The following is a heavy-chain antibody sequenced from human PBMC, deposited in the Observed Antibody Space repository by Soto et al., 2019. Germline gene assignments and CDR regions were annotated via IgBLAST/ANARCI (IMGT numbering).Heavy chain of an antibody. CDR1: GYIFVNYG. D-gene: IGHD3-16*01. CDR2: SSPYRGTT. J-gene: IGHJ6*02. CDR3: AMVDNYVTPTPQDV. V-gene: IGHV1-18*01. Sequence: QVQLVQSGDEVRKPGSSVKVSCKASGYIFVNYGIAWVRQAPGQGLEWMGWSSPYRGTTHYASKVQCRLTMSTDPSTGAAYLDLVCLTSDDTAVYYCAMVDNYVTPTPQDVWGQGTTVTVSS.